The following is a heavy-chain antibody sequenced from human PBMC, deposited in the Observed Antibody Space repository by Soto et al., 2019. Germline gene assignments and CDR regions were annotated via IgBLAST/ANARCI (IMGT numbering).Heavy chain of an antibody. D-gene: IGHD2-15*01. CDR3: ARVLGCSGGSCYSGRRNWFDP. V-gene: IGHV1-3*01. J-gene: IGHJ5*02. CDR1: GYTFTSYA. Sequence: ASVKVSCKASGYTFTSYAMHWVRQAPGQRLEWMGWINAGNGNTKYSQKFQGGVTMTTDTSTSTAYMELRSLRSDDTAVYYCARVLGCSGGSCYSGRRNWFDPWGQGTLVTVSS. CDR2: INAGNGNT.